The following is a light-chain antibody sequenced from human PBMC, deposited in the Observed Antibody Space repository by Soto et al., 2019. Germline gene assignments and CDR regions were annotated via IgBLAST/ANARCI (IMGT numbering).Light chain of an antibody. V-gene: IGLV2-14*01. Sequence: QSVLTQPASVSGSPGQSITISCTGTSSDAGGYNYVSWYQQHPGKAPKLMIYDVSNRPSGVSNRFSGSKSGNTASLTISGLQAEDEADYYCSSYTSSTRYVFGTGTKVTVL. CDR2: DVS. CDR1: SSDAGGYNY. CDR3: SSYTSSTRYV. J-gene: IGLJ1*01.